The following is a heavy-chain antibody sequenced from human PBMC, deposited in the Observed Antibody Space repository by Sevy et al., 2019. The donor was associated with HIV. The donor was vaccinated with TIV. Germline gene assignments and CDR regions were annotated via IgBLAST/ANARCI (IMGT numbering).Heavy chain of an antibody. CDR3: ATAPSYSSGRGVWFDP. D-gene: IGHD6-19*01. CDR1: GGSISSYY. CDR2: IYYSGST. J-gene: IGHJ5*02. Sequence: SETLSLTCTVSGGSISSYYWSWIRHPPGKGLEWIGYIYYSGSTNYNPSLKSRVTISVDTSKNQFSLKLSSVTAADTAVYYCATAPSYSSGRGVWFDPWGQGTLVTVSS. V-gene: IGHV4-59*01.